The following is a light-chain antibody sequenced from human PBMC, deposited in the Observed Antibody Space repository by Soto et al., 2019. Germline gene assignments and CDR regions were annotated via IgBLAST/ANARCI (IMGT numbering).Light chain of an antibody. CDR2: LNSDGSH. V-gene: IGLV4-69*01. J-gene: IGLJ2*01. Sequence: QAVLTQSPSASASLGASVKLTCTLSSGHSIYAIAWHQQQPEKGPRYLMKLNSDGSHSKGDGIPNRFSGSSSGAERYLTISRLQSEDEANYYCQTWGTGAVVFGGWTNLTVL. CDR3: QTWGTGAVV. CDR1: SGHSIYA.